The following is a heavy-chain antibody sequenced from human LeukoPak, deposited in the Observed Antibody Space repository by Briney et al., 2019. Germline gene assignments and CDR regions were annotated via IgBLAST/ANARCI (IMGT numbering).Heavy chain of an antibody. CDR1: GFTFDTHG. J-gene: IGHJ6*02. D-gene: IGHD2-15*01. CDR3: VRISCTGSRCKPYSYYDMDV. CDR2: IWYDGGIK. V-gene: IGHV3-33*01. Sequence: PGGSLRLSCAASGFTFDTHGMHWVRQAPGKGLEWVADIWYDGGIKYYSDSVKGRFTISRDNSPNTLYLQMNSLRAEDTAVYYCVRISCTGSRCKPYSYYDMDVWGQGTTVTVSS.